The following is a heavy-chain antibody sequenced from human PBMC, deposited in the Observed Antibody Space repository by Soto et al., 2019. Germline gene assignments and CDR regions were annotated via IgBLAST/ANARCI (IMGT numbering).Heavy chain of an antibody. CDR2: IIPILGIA. CDR1: GGTFSSYT. V-gene: IGHV1-69*08. Sequence: QVRLVQSGAEVKKPGSSVKVSCKASGGTFSSYTISWVRQAPGQALDWMGRIIPILGIANYAQKFQGRVTITADKSTSTAYMERSSLRSEDTAVYYCARDGSDIAAAGTGWGQGTLVTVSS. J-gene: IGHJ4*02. D-gene: IGHD6-13*01. CDR3: ARDGSDIAAAGTG.